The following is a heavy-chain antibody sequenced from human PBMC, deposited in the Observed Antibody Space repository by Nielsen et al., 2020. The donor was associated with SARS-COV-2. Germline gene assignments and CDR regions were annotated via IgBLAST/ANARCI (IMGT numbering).Heavy chain of an antibody. V-gene: IGHV3-73*01. Sequence: GESLKISYVASGFTFSGSAMHWVRQASGKGLEWLGRIRSYANEYATAYTASVKGRFTISRDDSKNTAYLQMNSLKTEDTAVYYCSSPTVAYWGQGTLVTVSS. J-gene: IGHJ4*02. D-gene: IGHD4-23*01. CDR1: GFTFSGSA. CDR2: IRSYANEYAT. CDR3: SSPTVAY.